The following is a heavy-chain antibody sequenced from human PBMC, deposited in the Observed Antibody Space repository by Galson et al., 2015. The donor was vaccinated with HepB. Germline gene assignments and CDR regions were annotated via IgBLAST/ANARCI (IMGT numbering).Heavy chain of an antibody. V-gene: IGHV1-45*02. CDR1: GYIFTSRY. CDR3: GRSPLYGNQEYLFEM. J-gene: IGHJ3*02. Sequence: SVKVSCKASGYIFTSRYFHWVRQAPGRPLEWMGWITPYNGHTRYAPAFQDRVTMTRSTSFSTAFLEVRSLTSGDPAMYFCGRSPLYGNQEYLFEMLDQGTMVTVS. D-gene: IGHD4-17*01. CDR2: ITPYNGHT.